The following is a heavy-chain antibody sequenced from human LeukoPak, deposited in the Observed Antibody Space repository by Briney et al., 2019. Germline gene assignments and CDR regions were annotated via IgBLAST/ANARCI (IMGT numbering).Heavy chain of an antibody. CDR2: ISALNGNT. Sequence: ASVKVSCKASGYIFTSYGFAWVRQAPGQGLEWMGWISALNGNTNYAQKFQGRVTMTTDTSTSTVYMELRSLTSDDTAMYYCARDPEGVTPLDYWGQGTLVTVSS. CDR3: ARDPEGVTPLDY. D-gene: IGHD3-10*01. V-gene: IGHV1-18*01. CDR1: GYIFTSYG. J-gene: IGHJ4*02.